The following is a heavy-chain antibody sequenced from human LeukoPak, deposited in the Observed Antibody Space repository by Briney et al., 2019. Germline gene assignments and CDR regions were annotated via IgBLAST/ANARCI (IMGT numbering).Heavy chain of an antibody. CDR3: ASATGGAATGFYFDY. CDR2: ISYDGSNK. V-gene: IGHV3-30-3*01. D-gene: IGHD6-13*01. CDR1: GFTFSSYA. J-gene: IGHJ4*02. Sequence: GGSLRLSCAASGFTFSSYAMHWVRQAPGKGLEWVAVISYDGSNKYYADSVKGRFTISRDNSKNSLYLQMNSLRAEDTAIYYCASATGGAATGFYFDYWGQGTLVTVSS.